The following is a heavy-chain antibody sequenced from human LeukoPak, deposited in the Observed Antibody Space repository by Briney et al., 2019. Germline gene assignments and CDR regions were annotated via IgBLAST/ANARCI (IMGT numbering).Heavy chain of an antibody. D-gene: IGHD4-17*01. CDR3: ARDRAYGDYGGYWFDP. Sequence: GASVKVSCKASGYTFTGYYMHWVRQAPGQGHEWMGRINPNSGGTNYAQKIQGRVTMTRDTSISTAYMELSRLRADDTAVYYCARDRAYGDYGGYWFDPWGQGTLVTVSS. CDR1: GYTFTGYY. J-gene: IGHJ5*02. CDR2: INPNSGGT. V-gene: IGHV1-2*06.